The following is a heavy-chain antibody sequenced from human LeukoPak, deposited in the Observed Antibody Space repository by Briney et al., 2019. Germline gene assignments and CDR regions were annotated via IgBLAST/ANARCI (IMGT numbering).Heavy chain of an antibody. D-gene: IGHD2-2*01. CDR1: GYSISSGYY. CDR3: ASSPHCSSRTNCYSLGYYFDY. CDR2: TYRGGST. V-gene: IGHV4-38-2*02. J-gene: IGHJ4*02. Sequence: SETLSLTCTVSGYSISSGYYWGWIRQPPGKGLEWIGSTYRGGSTYYNPSLESRVTISVDTSKTHISLELTSVTAADTAVYYCASSPHCSSRTNCYSLGYYFDYWGQGTLVTVSS.